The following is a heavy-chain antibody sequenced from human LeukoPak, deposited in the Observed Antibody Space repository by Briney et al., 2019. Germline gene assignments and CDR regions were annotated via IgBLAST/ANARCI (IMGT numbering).Heavy chain of an antibody. D-gene: IGHD6-13*01. J-gene: IGHJ6*03. Sequence: GASVKVSYKASGYTFISYSMNWVRQAPGQGLEWMGWINTNTGNPAYAQGFTGRFVFTLDTSVSTAYLQISSLKAEDTAVYYCAGSIGAGGYMDVWGKGTTVTVSS. CDR1: GYTFISYS. V-gene: IGHV7-4-1*02. CDR3: AGSIGAGGYMDV. CDR2: INTNTGNP.